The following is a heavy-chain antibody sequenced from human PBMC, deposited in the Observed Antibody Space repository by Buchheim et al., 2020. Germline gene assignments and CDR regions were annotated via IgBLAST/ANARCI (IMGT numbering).Heavy chain of an antibody. Sequence: VQLLESGGGLVQPGGSLRLSCAASGFTFSSYAMTWVRQAPGKGLEWVAVIWYDGSNKYYADSVKGRFTISRDNSKNTLYLQMNSLRAEDTAVYYCARDGSVVVPGDIVRFYYYMDVWGKGTT. CDR2: IWYDGSNK. V-gene: IGHV3-33*08. J-gene: IGHJ6*03. CDR3: ARDGSVVVPGDIVRFYYYMDV. CDR1: GFTFSSYA. D-gene: IGHD2-2*01.